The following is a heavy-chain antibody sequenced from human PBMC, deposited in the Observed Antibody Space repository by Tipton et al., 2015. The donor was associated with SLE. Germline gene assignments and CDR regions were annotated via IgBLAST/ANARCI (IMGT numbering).Heavy chain of an antibody. V-gene: IGHV1-46*02. CDR1: GGIFNSYA. J-gene: IGHJ4*02. D-gene: IGHD4-17*01. CDR2: IDPSGGRP. Sequence: QSGPEVKKPGSSVRVSCKASGGIFNSYAISWLRQAPGQGLEWMGIIDPSGGRPSYAQKFQGRVTMTRDTATSTVYMDLRSLNFEDTAVYYCARAAPTTVTTNFDYWGQGTLVTVSS. CDR3: ARAAPTTVTTNFDY.